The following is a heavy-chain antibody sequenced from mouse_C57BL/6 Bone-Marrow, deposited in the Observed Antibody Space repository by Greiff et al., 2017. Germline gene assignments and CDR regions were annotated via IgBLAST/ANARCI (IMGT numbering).Heavy chain of an antibody. J-gene: IGHJ2*01. CDR3: AREGGDYDVDY. Sequence: QVQLQQSGAELVKPGASVKISCKASGYAFSSYWMNWVKQRPGKGLEWIGQIYPGDGDTNYNGKFKGKATLTADKTSSTAYMQLSSLTSEDSAVYFCAREGGDYDVDYWGQGTTLTVSS. CDR1: GYAFSSYW. CDR2: IYPGDGDT. D-gene: IGHD2-4*01. V-gene: IGHV1-80*01.